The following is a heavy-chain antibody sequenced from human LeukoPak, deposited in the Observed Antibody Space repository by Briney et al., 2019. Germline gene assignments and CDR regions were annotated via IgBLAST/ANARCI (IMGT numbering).Heavy chain of an antibody. CDR3: ARIPGRLNY. J-gene: IGHJ4*02. CDR2: IYSDGST. V-gene: IGHV3-53*01. Sequence: GGSLRLSCAASEFTFSSYSMNWVRQAPGKGLEWVSVIYSDGSTYYADSVKGRFTISRDNSKNTLYLQMNNLRAEDTAVYYRARIPGRLNYWGQGTLVTVSS. CDR1: EFTFSSYS.